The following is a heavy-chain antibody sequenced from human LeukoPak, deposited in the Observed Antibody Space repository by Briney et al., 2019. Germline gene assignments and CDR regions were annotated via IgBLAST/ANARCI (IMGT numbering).Heavy chain of an antibody. Sequence: SETLSLTCAVYGGSFSGYYWSWIRQPPGKGLEWIGEINHSGSTNYNPSLKSRVTISVDTPKNQFSLKLSSVTAADTAVYYCARLGVAQYYYGSGSWGLDYWGQGTLVTVSS. CDR3: ARLGVAQYYYGSGSWGLDY. CDR1: GGSFSGYY. CDR2: INHSGST. V-gene: IGHV4-34*01. J-gene: IGHJ4*02. D-gene: IGHD3-10*01.